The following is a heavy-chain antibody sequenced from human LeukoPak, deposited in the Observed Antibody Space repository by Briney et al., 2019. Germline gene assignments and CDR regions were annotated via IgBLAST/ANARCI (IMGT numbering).Heavy chain of an antibody. Sequence: GGSLRLSCAVSVFTFRVAAMTWVPQAPGKGLEWVSLISSSGNNAYYADSVKGRFTISRDNSKNTLSLQMNSLRVEDTAIYYCAKDIQLSTWGLGTRVTVSS. CDR2: ISSSGNNA. J-gene: IGHJ3*01. CDR1: VFTFRVAA. CDR3: AKDIQLST. V-gene: IGHV3-23*01. D-gene: IGHD5-24*01.